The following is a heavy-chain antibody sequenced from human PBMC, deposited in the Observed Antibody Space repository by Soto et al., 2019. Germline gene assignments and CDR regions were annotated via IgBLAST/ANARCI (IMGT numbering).Heavy chain of an antibody. CDR2: IYYSGST. J-gene: IGHJ5*02. V-gene: IGHV4-59*01. D-gene: IGHD3-22*01. Sequence: SETLSLTCTVSGGSISSYYWSWIRQPPGKGLEWIGYIYYSGSTNYNPSLKSRVTISLDTSKKQFPLKLSSVTDEYTAVYYCAGFYYYDSSGYVGWFDPWGQGTMVTVSS. CDR1: GGSISSYY. CDR3: AGFYYYDSSGYVGWFDP.